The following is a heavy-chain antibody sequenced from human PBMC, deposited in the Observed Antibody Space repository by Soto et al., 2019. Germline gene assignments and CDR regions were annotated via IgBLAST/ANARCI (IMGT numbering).Heavy chain of an antibody. D-gene: IGHD3-3*01. CDR3: ARVGTYYDFWSGYSPGDWFDP. J-gene: IGHJ5*02. CDR1: GGSISSGDYY. V-gene: IGHV4-30-4*01. CDR2: IYYSGST. Sequence: SETLSLTCTVSGGSISSGDYYWSWIRQPPGKGLEWIGYIYYSGSTYYNPSLKSRVTISVDTSKNQFSLKLSSVTAADTAVYYCARVGTYYDFWSGYSPGDWFDPWGQGTLVTVSS.